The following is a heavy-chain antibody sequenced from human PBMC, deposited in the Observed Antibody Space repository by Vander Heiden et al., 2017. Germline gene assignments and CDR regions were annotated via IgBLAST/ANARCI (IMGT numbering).Heavy chain of an antibody. V-gene: IGHV1-58*01. J-gene: IGHJ4*02. CDR2: IVVGSGNT. CDR1: GFTFTSSA. D-gene: IGHD3-16*01. CDR3: AADLWY. Sequence: QMQLVQSGPEVKKPGTSVKVSCKASGFTFTSSAVQCVRQARGQRLGWIGWIVVGSGNTNYAQKFQERVTITRDMSTSTAYMELSSLRSEDTAVYYCAADLWYWGQGTLVTVSS.